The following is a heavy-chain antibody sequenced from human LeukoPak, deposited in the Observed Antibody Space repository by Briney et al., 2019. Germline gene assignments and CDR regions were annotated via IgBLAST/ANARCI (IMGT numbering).Heavy chain of an antibody. CDR1: GFTVSVNY. J-gene: IGHJ4*02. CDR3: ARALWFGETFPAY. CDR2: IYSGGNT. Sequence: GGSLRLSCAAFGFTVSVNYMSWVRQAPGKGLECVSVIYSGGNTYYADSVKGRFTISRDNSKNTLYLQMNSLRAEDTAVYYCARALWFGETFPAYWGQGTLVTVSS. V-gene: IGHV3-66*01. D-gene: IGHD3-10*01.